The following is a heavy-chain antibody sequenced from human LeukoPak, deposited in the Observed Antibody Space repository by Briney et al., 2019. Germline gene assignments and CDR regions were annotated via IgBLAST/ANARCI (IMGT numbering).Heavy chain of an antibody. J-gene: IGHJ4*02. V-gene: IGHV1-8*02. CDR2: MNPYSGNT. D-gene: IGHD2-2*01. CDR3: TRGSQNCASASCYDF. Sequence: ASVKVSCEASGYTFTSFDINWVRQAAGQGLEWMGWMNPYSGNTGYAQQFQGRVTMTRSTSTTTAYMELGRLTSEDTAVYYCTRGSQNCASASCYDFWGQGTLVTVSS. CDR1: GYTFTSFD.